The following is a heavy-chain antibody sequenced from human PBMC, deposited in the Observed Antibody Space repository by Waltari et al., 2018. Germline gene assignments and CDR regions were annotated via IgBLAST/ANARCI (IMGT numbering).Heavy chain of an antibody. D-gene: IGHD2-2*01. V-gene: IGHV1-24*01. J-gene: IGHJ6*02. CDR1: GFTFSSYG. CDR2: FDPEDGET. CDR3: ATDRGGSRYYYYGMDV. Sequence: QVQLVESGGGVVQPGRSLRLSCAASGFTFSSYGMHWVRQAPGKGLEWMGGFDPEDGETIYAQKFQGRVTMTEDTSTDTAYMELSSLRSEDTAVYYCATDRGGSRYYYYGMDVWGQGTMVTVSS.